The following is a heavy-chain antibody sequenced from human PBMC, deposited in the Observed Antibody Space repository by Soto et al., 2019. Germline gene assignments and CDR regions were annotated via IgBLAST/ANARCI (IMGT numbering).Heavy chain of an antibody. V-gene: IGHV1-3*01. CDR2: INAGNGNT. CDR3: ARGARRLIDY. Sequence: QVQLAQSGTEVKKHGASVKVSCKASGYTFTSYARQWVRQAPGQMLEWMGWINAGNGNTKYSKKFEGRVTITRDTYARTAYMDVRSLRSDDTAVYYCARGARRLIDYWGRGSVVTFSS. CDR1: GYTFTSYA. J-gene: IGHJ4*02. D-gene: IGHD1-26*01.